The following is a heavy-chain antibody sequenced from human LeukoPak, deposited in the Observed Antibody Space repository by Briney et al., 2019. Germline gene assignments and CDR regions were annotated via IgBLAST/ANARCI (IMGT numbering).Heavy chain of an antibody. CDR3: AREGSHLHRIAVAGTRASDAFDI. V-gene: IGHV1-69*13. Sequence: GASVKVSCKASGGTFSSYAISWVRQAPGQGLEWMGGIIPIFGTANYAQKFQGRVTITADESTSTAYMELSSLRSEDTAVYYCAREGSHLHRIAVAGTRASDAFDIWGQGTMVTVSS. J-gene: IGHJ3*02. CDR1: GGTFSSYA. D-gene: IGHD6-19*01. CDR2: IIPIFGTA.